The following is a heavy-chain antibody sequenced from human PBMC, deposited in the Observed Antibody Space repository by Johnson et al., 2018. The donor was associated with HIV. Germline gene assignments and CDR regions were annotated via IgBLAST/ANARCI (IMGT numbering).Heavy chain of an antibody. J-gene: IGHJ3*02. CDR1: GFTFSSYA. Sequence: QVQLVESGGGVVQPGRSLRLSCAASGFTFSSYAMHWVRQAPGKGLEWVAVISYDGSNKYYADSVKGRFTISRDKSKNTLYLQMNSLRPEDTAVYYCARSSGYYGTDAFDIWGQGTMVTVSS. CDR2: ISYDGSNK. CDR3: ARSSGYYGTDAFDI. V-gene: IGHV3-30*04. D-gene: IGHD3-22*01.